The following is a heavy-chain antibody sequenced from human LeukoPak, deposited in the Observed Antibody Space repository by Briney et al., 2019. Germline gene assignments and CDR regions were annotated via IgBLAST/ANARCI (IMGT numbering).Heavy chain of an antibody. Sequence: GGSLRLSCAASGFTFSSYSMNWVRQAPGKGLEWVSSISSSSSYIYYADSVKGRFTISRDNAKNSLYLQMNSLRAEDTAAYYCARDHVGGYFDYWGHGTLVTVSS. CDR2: ISSSSSYI. CDR3: ARDHVGGYFDY. CDR1: GFTFSSYS. D-gene: IGHD3-16*01. V-gene: IGHV3-21*01. J-gene: IGHJ4*01.